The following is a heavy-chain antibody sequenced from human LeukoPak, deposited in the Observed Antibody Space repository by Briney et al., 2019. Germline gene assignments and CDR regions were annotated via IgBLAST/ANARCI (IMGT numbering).Heavy chain of an antibody. Sequence: PSETLSLTCTVSGGSISSSSYYWSWIRQPPGKGLEWIGEINHSGSTNYNPSLKSRVTISVDTSKNQFSLKLSSVTAADTAVYYWARLYTPRGVIPPYYYYYYMDVWGKGTTVTISS. V-gene: IGHV4-39*07. CDR3: ARLYTPRGVIPPYYYYYYMDV. J-gene: IGHJ6*03. CDR2: INHSGST. CDR1: GGSISSSSYY. D-gene: IGHD3-10*01.